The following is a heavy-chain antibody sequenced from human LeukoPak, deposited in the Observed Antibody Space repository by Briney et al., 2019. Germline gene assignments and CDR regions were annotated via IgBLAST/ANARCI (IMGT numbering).Heavy chain of an antibody. Sequence: PGGSLRLSCAASGFTFSSYSMNWVRQAPGKGLEWVSSISSSSSYIYYADSVKGRFTISRDNAKNSLYLQMNSLRAEDTAVCYCARDRSDRLAVAGTSAFDYWGQGTLVTVSS. V-gene: IGHV3-21*01. CDR3: ARDRSDRLAVAGTSAFDY. D-gene: IGHD6-19*01. J-gene: IGHJ4*02. CDR1: GFTFSSYS. CDR2: ISSSSSYI.